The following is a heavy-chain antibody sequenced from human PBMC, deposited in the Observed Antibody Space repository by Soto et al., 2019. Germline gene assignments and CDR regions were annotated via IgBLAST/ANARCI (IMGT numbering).Heavy chain of an antibody. CDR2: ISPYNDNT. J-gene: IGHJ6*02. Sequence: ASVKVSCKASGYTFTTYGVNWVRQAPGQGLEWMGWISPYNDNTNYARRFQGRVTLTTDTSANTAYMELGSLTFDDTAIYYCAKDKRPTFYYNGMDVWGQGTTVTVSS. CDR1: GYTFTTYG. V-gene: IGHV1-18*04. CDR3: AKDKRPTFYYNGMDV.